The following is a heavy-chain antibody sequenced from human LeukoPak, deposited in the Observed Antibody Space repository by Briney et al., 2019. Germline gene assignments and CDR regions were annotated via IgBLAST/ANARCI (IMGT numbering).Heavy chain of an antibody. J-gene: IGHJ4*02. CDR2: IYYSGST. V-gene: IGHV4-61*01. D-gene: IGHD2-15*01. CDR3: ARLPWSTLPFDY. CDR1: GGSISSGSYY. Sequence: KASETLSLTCTAPGGSISSGSYYWSWIRQPPGKGLEWIGYIYYSGSTNYNPSLKSRVTISVDTSKNQFSLKLSSVTAADTAVYYCARLPWSTLPFDYWGQGTLVTVSS.